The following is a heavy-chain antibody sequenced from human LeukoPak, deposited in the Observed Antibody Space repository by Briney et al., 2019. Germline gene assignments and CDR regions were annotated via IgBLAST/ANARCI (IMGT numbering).Heavy chain of an antibody. J-gene: IGHJ4*02. CDR2: INWNGGST. CDR3: ARGHYGDSYDY. Sequence: GGSLRLSCAASGSTFDDYGMSWVRQAPGKGLEWVSGINWNGGSTGYADSVKGRFTISRGNAKNSLYLQMNSLRAEDTALYYCARGHYGDSYDYWGQGTLVTVSS. D-gene: IGHD4-17*01. CDR1: GSTFDDYG. V-gene: IGHV3-20*04.